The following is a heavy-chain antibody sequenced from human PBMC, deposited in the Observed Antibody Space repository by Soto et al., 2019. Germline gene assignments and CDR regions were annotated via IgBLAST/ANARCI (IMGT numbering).Heavy chain of an antibody. CDR3: ARSQPERYQLLELGPYYYGMDV. V-gene: IGHV4-31*03. CDR1: GGSISNPNFY. D-gene: IGHD2-2*01. Sequence: PSETLSLTCTVSGGSISNPNFYWSCIRQHPGKGLEWIGYIYYSGSTYYNPTLKSRVTISADTSKNQFSLKLSSVTAADTAVYYCARSQPERYQLLELGPYYYGMDVWGQGTTVTVSS. J-gene: IGHJ6*02. CDR2: IYYSGST.